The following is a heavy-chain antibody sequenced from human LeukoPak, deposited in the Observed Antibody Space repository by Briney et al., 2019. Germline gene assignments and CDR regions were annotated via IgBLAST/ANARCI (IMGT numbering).Heavy chain of an antibody. Sequence: PGASLRLSCAASGCTFSTYAMSWVRQAPGKGLEWVSTVSGSGSSTYYADSVKGRFTISRDNSKNTLYLQMHSLRAEDTAIYYCAKDRNAIFGDVWGQGTTVTVSS. CDR1: GCTFSTYA. V-gene: IGHV3-23*01. CDR2: VSGSGSST. CDR3: AKDRNAIFGDV. J-gene: IGHJ6*02. D-gene: IGHD3-3*01.